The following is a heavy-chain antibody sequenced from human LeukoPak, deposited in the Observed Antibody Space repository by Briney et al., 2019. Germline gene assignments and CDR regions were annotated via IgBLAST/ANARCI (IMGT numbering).Heavy chain of an antibody. D-gene: IGHD3-10*01. CDR1: RFTFSRYA. Sequence: GGSPRLSCAASRFTFSRYAMAWVRQAPGKGLEWVSAISQTGASTYYADSVKGRFTISRDNSKNTLSLEMNSLRVEDTAVYYCVKVTYLYGSGNYYGFDPWGQGTLVTVSS. J-gene: IGHJ5*02. CDR2: ISQTGAST. CDR3: VKVTYLYGSGNYYGFDP. V-gene: IGHV3-23*01.